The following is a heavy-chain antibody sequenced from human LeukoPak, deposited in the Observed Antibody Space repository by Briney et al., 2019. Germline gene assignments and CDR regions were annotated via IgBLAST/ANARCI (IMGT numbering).Heavy chain of an antibody. J-gene: IGHJ4*02. CDR1: GFTSSNYA. CDR3: AKEGPPSSGWPFDY. V-gene: IGHV3-23*01. D-gene: IGHD6-19*01. CDR2: ISDSGGTT. Sequence: GGSLRLSCAASGFTSSNYAMSWVRQAPGKGLEWVSAISDSGGTTYYADSVKGRFTISRDNSKNTLYLQVNSLRAEDTALYYCAKEGPPSSGWPFDYWGQGTLVTVSS.